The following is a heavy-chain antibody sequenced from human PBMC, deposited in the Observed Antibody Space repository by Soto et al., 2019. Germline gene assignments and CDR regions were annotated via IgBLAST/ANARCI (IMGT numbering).Heavy chain of an antibody. D-gene: IGHD1-26*01. CDR1: GASISNYY. CDR2: IYYSGST. Sequence: SETLSLTCNVSGASISNYYWSWIRQPPGKGLEWIGYIYYSGSTNYNPSLKSRITISVDTSKNQFSLKLSSVTAADTAVYYCARHERREGYLRFDPWGRG. V-gene: IGHV4-59*08. CDR3: ARHERREGYLRFDP. J-gene: IGHJ5*02.